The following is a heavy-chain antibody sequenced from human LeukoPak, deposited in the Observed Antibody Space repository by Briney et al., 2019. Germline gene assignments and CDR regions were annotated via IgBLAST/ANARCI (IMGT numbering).Heavy chain of an antibody. J-gene: IGHJ5*02. D-gene: IGHD6-19*01. CDR3: AGGRLISSGWWGP. CDR1: GYTFTSYG. CDR2: MNPNSGNT. Sequence: ASVKVSCKASGYTFTSYGISWVRQAPGQGLEWMGWMNPNSGNTGYAQKFQGRVTMTRNTSISTAYMELSSLRSEDTAVYYCAGGRLISSGWWGPWGQGTLVTVSS. V-gene: IGHV1-8*02.